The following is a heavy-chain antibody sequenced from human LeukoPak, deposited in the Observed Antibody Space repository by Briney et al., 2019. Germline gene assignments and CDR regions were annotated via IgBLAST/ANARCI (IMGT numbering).Heavy chain of an antibody. V-gene: IGHV3-9*01. Sequence: PGGSLRLSCAASGFTFDDYAMHWVRQAPRKGLEWVSGISWNSGSIGYADSVKGRFTISRDNAKNSLYLQMNSLRDEDTALYYCAKGLGTTYYYGMDVWGQGTTVTVSS. J-gene: IGHJ6*02. CDR1: GFTFDDYA. CDR3: AKGLGTTYYYGMDV. D-gene: IGHD1-7*01. CDR2: ISWNSGSI.